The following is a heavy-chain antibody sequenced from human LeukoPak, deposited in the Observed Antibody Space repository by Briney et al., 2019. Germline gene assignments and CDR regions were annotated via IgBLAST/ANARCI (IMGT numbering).Heavy chain of an antibody. D-gene: IGHD6-19*01. CDR3: AKAPHFIAVAGTNYYFDY. J-gene: IGHJ4*02. CDR2: ISGSGGST. V-gene: IGHV3-23*01. CDR1: GFTFSSYA. Sequence: GGPLRLSCAASGFTFSSYAMSWVRPAPGKGLEWVSAISGSGGSTYYADSVKGRFTISRDNSKNTLYLQMNSLRAEDTAVYYCAKAPHFIAVAGTNYYFDYWGQGTLVTVSS.